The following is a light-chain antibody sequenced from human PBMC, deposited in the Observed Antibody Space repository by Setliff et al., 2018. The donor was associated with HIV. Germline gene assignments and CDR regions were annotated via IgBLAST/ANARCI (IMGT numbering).Light chain of an antibody. J-gene: IGLJ1*01. CDR1: SSDVGGYNY. CDR2: EVS. CDR3: SSYTSSSPLYV. Sequence: QSVLTQPASVSGSPGQSITISCTGTSSDVGGYNYVSWYQQHPGKAPKLMIYEVSNRPSGVSDRLSGSKSGNTASLTISGLQTEDEADYFCSSYTSSSPLYVFGTGTKGTVL. V-gene: IGLV2-14*01.